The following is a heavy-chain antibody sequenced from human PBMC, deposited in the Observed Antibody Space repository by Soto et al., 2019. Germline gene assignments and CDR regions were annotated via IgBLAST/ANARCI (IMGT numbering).Heavy chain of an antibody. V-gene: IGHV3-33*01. CDR2: IWYDGNNK. CDR3: ARDVRGYCSGGSCYPMYHFDY. CDR1: GFTFSSYG. J-gene: IGHJ4*02. D-gene: IGHD2-15*01. Sequence: QVQLVESGGGVVQPGRSLRLSCAASGFTFSSYGMHWVRQAPGKGLEWVAVIWYDGNNKYYGDSVQGRFTISRDNSKNTLYLQMNSLRAEDTAVYYCARDVRGYCSGGSCYPMYHFDYWGQGTLVTVSS.